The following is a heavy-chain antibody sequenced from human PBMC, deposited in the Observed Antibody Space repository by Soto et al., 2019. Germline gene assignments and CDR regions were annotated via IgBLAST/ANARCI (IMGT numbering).Heavy chain of an antibody. CDR1: GYTFTSSY. V-gene: IGHV1-46*01. J-gene: IGHJ4*02. Sequence: ASVKVSCKASGYTFTSSYMHWVRQAPGQGLEWMGIINPRGGGISYAQKFQGRVTMTRDTSTSTVYMELSSLRSDDTAVYYCARGSHGTYYYFDYWGQGTLVTVSS. D-gene: IGHD1-26*01. CDR3: ARGSHGTYYYFDY. CDR2: INPRGGGI.